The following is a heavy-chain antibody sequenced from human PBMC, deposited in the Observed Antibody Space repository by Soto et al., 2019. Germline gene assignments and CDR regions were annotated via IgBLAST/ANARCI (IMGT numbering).Heavy chain of an antibody. J-gene: IGHJ3*02. D-gene: IGHD3-10*01. CDR3: AKDGGITMFRGRARGFDI. CDR2: ISGSGEST. Sequence: GGSLRLSCAASGFTFNIFAMGWVRQPPGQGLEWISGISGSGESTYYADSVKGRFTISRDDSKNTVHLELNSLKAEDTAVYYCAKDGGITMFRGRARGFDIWGPGTMVTGSS. V-gene: IGHV3-23*01. CDR1: GFTFNIFA.